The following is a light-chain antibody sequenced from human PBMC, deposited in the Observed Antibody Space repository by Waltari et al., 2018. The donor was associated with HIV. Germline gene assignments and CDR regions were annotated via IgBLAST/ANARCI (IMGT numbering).Light chain of an antibody. CDR2: GAS. Sequence: EIVLTQSPGTLSLSPGERATLSCTASLSVSTNYIAWYQQKRGQAPRLLIYGASSRATGIPDRFSGSGSGTDFTLTISSLEPEDFAVYYCHQYDSSPPYTFGQGTKLEIK. J-gene: IGKJ2*01. CDR3: HQYDSSPPYT. CDR1: LSVSTNY. V-gene: IGKV3-20*01.